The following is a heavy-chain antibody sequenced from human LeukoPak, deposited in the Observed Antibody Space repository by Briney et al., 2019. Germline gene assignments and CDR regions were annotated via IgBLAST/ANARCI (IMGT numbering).Heavy chain of an antibody. J-gene: IGHJ4*02. CDR2: SRHDEDGK. D-gene: IGHD3-3*02. Sequence: GGSLRLSCAASGFSFSSYGLYWVRQAPGKGLDWVAFSRHDEDGKYYADSVKGRFTISRDNSQNTLYLQMTSLRADDTAVYYCAKGISHWANLDYWGQGPLVPVSS. CDR3: AKGISHWANLDY. CDR1: GFSFSSYG. V-gene: IGHV3-30*02.